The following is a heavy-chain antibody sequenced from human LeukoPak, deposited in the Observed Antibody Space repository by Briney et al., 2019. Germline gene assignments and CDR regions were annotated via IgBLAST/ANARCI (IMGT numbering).Heavy chain of an antibody. V-gene: IGHV1-2*02. CDR1: GYSFTDYY. CDR2: IHPNSGDT. D-gene: IGHD1-26*01. J-gene: IGHJ4*02. CDR3: AAIVAARAMEFDF. Sequence: ASLKLSCKASGYSFTDYYIHWVRQAPGQGLEWMGCIHPNSGDTHYAQTFRGRVTLTRDTSITTGYMELIRLTSGDTAFYYCAAIVAARAMEFDFWGQGTLVTVSS.